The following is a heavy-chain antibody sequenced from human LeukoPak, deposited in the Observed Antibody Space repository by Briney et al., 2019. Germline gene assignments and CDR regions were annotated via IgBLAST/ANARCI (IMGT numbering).Heavy chain of an antibody. CDR2: ISAYNGNT. J-gene: IGHJ4*02. V-gene: IGHV1-18*01. CDR3: ARGYDSSGYYYNDY. D-gene: IGHD3-22*01. Sequence: ASVKVSCKASGYTFTSYAMHWVRQAPGQRLEWMGWISAYNGNTNYALKLQGRVTMTTDTSTSTAYMELRSLRSDDTAVYYCARGYDSSGYYYNDYWGQGTLVTVSS. CDR1: GYTFTSYA.